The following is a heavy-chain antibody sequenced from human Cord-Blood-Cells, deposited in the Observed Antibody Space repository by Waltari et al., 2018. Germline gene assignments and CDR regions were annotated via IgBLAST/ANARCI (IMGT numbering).Heavy chain of an antibody. CDR3: ARVREYSGSYYYFDY. Sequence: QVQLVQSGAEVKKPGASVKVSCKASGYTFTSYAMHWVRQAPGQRLEWMGWINAGNGNTKYSQKFQGRVTMTRDTSASTAYMELSSLGSEDTAVYYCARVREYSGSYYYFDYWGQGTLVTVSS. J-gene: IGHJ4*02. CDR1: GYTFTSYA. CDR2: INAGNGNT. D-gene: IGHD1-26*01. V-gene: IGHV1-3*01.